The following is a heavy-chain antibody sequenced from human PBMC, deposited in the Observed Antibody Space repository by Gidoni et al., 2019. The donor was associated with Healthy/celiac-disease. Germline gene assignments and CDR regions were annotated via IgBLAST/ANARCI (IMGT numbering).Heavy chain of an antibody. CDR1: GYTFTGSY. Sequence: QVQLVQSGAAVKKPGASVKVSCKASGYTFTGSYMHWVRQAPGQGLEWMGWINPNSGGTNYAQKFQGRVTMTRDTSISTAYMELSRLRSDDTAVYYCARAPDIVLVVAATGDAFDIWGQGTMVTVSS. CDR2: INPNSGGT. CDR3: ARAPDIVLVVAATGDAFDI. J-gene: IGHJ3*02. D-gene: IGHD2-15*01. V-gene: IGHV1-2*02.